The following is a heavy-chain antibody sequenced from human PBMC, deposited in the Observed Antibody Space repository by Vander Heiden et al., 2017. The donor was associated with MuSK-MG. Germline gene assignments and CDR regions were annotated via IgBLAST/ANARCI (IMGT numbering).Heavy chain of an antibody. V-gene: IGHV1-2*02. J-gene: IGHJ4*02. CDR1: GYPFTDYY. Sequence: QVQLVQPGTAVKKPGAQVKVPCEGSGYPFTDYYIHWVQQAPGQGLEWMGCMNPKSGATNYAQNFQGRVTMTSDTSLNTAYMELNTLTSDDTAMYYCSTHGSGTYYYAFNYWGRGTLVTVAS. CDR3: STHGSGTYYYAFNY. CDR2: MNPKSGAT. D-gene: IGHD1-26*01.